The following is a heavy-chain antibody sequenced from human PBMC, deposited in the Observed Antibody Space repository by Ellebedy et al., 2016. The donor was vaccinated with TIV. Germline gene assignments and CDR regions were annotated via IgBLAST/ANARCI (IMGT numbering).Heavy chain of an antibody. CDR2: VRDKTFGGTT. J-gene: IGHJ4*02. V-gene: IGHV3-49*04. CDR1: GFTFSDHA. CDR3: TRGGGSARYYFDY. D-gene: IGHD3-10*01. Sequence: GESLKISCAASGFTFSDHAMAWVRQAPGKGLEWLTVVRDKTFGGTTEYAASVKGRFTVSGDGSESIVYLQMDSLQSEDTAIYFCTRGGGSARYYFDYWGQGTLVTVSS.